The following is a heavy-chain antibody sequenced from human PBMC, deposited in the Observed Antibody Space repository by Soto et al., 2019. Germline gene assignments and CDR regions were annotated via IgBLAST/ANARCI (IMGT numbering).Heavy chain of an antibody. CDR3: ARYAQGYCSGGSCYSFGMDV. CDR2: IYPGDSDT. CDR1: GYSFTSYW. V-gene: IGHV5-51*01. D-gene: IGHD2-15*01. J-gene: IGHJ6*02. Sequence: PGESLKISCKGSGYSFTSYWIGWVCQMPGKGLEWMGIIYPGDSDTRYSPSFPGQVTISADKSISTAYLRWSSLKASDTAMYYCARYAQGYCSGGSCYSFGMDVWGQGTTVTVSS.